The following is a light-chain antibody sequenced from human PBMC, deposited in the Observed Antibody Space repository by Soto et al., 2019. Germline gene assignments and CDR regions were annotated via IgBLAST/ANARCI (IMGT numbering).Light chain of an antibody. J-gene: IGKJ4*01. CDR1: QSVLYSPNNKNY. CDR2: WAS. Sequence: DIVMTQSPDSLAVSLGERATINCKSSQSVLYSPNNKNYLAWYQQKPGQPPKLLIYWASTRESGVPDRFSGSGSGTDFTLTISSLQAEDVTVYYCQQYYSPFLTFGGGTKVEIK. CDR3: QQYYSPFLT. V-gene: IGKV4-1*01.